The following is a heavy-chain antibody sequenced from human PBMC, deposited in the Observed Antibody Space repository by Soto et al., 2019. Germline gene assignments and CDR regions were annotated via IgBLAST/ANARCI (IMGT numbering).Heavy chain of an antibody. J-gene: IGHJ4*02. V-gene: IGHV3-23*01. Sequence: GGSLRLSCAASGFTFSSYAMSWVRQAPGKGLEWVSAISGSGGSTYYADSVKGRFTISRDKSKNTLYLQMNSLRAEDTAVYYCARDFWSGYYTVGYFDYWGQGTLVTVSS. CDR3: ARDFWSGYYTVGYFDY. CDR1: GFTFSSYA. D-gene: IGHD3-3*01. CDR2: ISGSGGST.